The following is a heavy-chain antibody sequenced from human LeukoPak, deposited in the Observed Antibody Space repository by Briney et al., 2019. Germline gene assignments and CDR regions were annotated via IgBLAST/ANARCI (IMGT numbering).Heavy chain of an antibody. CDR2: VHTSGST. J-gene: IGHJ5*02. CDR3: ARGRGLRYFDWLPSGFDP. D-gene: IGHD3-9*01. CDR1: GDSISSYH. V-gene: IGHV4-4*07. Sequence: SETLSLTCTVSGDSISSYHWSWIRQPAGKGLEWIGRVHTSGSTNYDPSLKSRVSMSVDTSKSQFSLKLSSVTAADTAVYYCARGRGLRYFDWLPSGFDPWGQGTLVTVSS.